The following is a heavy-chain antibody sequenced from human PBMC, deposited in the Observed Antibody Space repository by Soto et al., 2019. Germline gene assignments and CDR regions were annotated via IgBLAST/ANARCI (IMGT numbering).Heavy chain of an antibody. CDR2: IDPSDSYT. Sequence: ESLQIFRKGSGYSVTSLWNSWVRQMPGKGLEWMGRIDPSDSYTNDSPSFQGHVTISADKSISTAYLQWSSLKASDTAMYYCARSEYYYDSSGYYSYYWGQGTLVTVSS. J-gene: IGHJ4*02. D-gene: IGHD3-22*01. V-gene: IGHV5-10-1*01. CDR1: GYSVTSLW. CDR3: ARSEYYYDSSGYYSYY.